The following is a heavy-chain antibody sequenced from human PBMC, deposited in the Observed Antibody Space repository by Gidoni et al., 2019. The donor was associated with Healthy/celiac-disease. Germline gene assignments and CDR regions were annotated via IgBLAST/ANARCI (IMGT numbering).Heavy chain of an antibody. Sequence: EVQLVESGGGLVQPGGSLRLSCSASGFTFSSYSMHWVRQAPGKGLEYVSAISSNGGSTYYADSVKGRLTISRDNSKNTLYLQMSSLRAEDTAVYYCVKDASTSSGWSGGAFDIWGQGTMVTVSS. J-gene: IGHJ3*02. CDR2: ISSNGGST. CDR1: GFTFSSYS. V-gene: IGHV3-64D*08. CDR3: VKDASTSSGWSGGAFDI. D-gene: IGHD6-19*01.